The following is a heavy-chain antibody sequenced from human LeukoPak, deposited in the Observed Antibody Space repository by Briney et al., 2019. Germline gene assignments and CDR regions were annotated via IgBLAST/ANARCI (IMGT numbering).Heavy chain of an antibody. CDR2: ISWNSGSI. J-gene: IGHJ4*02. CDR3: AKDKDGLDY. CDR1: GFTFDDYA. D-gene: IGHD3-10*01. Sequence: GGSLRLSCAASGFTFDDYAMHWVRQAPGKGLEWVSGISWNSGSIGYADSVKGRFTISRDNAKNSLYLQMNSLRAEDTALYYCAKDKDGLDYWGQGTLVTVSS. V-gene: IGHV3-9*01.